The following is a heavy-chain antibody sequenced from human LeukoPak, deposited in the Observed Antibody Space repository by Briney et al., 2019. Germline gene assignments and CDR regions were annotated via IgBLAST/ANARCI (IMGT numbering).Heavy chain of an antibody. Sequence: PGGSLRLSCAASGFTFSSYAMSWVRQAPGKGLEWVSAITGNGDATYYADSVKGRFTISRDNSKNTLYLQMNSLRAEDTAVYYCAKALYFTSHYLGDHWGQGALVTVSS. CDR3: AKALYFTSHYLGDH. V-gene: IGHV3-23*01. CDR1: GFTFSSYA. D-gene: IGHD3-9*01. CDR2: ITGNGDAT. J-gene: IGHJ4*02.